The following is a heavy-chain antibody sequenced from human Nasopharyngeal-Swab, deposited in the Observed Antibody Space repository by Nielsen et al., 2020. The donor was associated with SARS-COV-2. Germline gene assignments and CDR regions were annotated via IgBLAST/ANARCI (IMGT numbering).Heavy chain of an antibody. Sequence: GESLKISCAASGFTFSDHYISWIRQAAGKGLEWVSYIGPSGSPIYYADSVKGRFTISRDNAKNSLYLQMNSLRAEDTALYYCARVHDFWTVSYYDMDVWGQGTTVTVSS. D-gene: IGHD3-3*01. V-gene: IGHV3-11*01. CDR2: IGPSGSPI. CDR1: GFTFSDHY. J-gene: IGHJ6*02. CDR3: ARVHDFWTVSYYDMDV.